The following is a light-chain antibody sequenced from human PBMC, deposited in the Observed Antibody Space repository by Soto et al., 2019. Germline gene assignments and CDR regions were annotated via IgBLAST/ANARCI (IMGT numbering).Light chain of an antibody. CDR1: HSVSSS. Sequence: EVVMTQSPATLSVSPGERATLSXRASHSVSSSLAWYQQKPGQAPRXXISGASTRAAGIPARFSGSGSGTEFTLTISSLQSEDFAVYYCQHYNTWPWTFGQGTKVDIK. V-gene: IGKV3-15*01. CDR3: QHYNTWPWT. J-gene: IGKJ1*01. CDR2: GAS.